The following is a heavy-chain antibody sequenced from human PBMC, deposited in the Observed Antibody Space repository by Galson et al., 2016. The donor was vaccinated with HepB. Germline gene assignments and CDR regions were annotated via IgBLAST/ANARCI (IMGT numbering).Heavy chain of an antibody. CDR1: GFTFTGYY. V-gene: IGHV1-2*02. CDR3: ARGGFYYGSGSYLTSH. J-gene: IGHJ4*02. D-gene: IGHD3-10*01. CDR2: INPNSGGI. Sequence: SGFTFTGYYLHWVRQAPGLGLEWMGWINPNSGGINYAQKFQGRVTLTRDTSISTAYMELTRLTSDDTAVYYCARGGFYYGSGSYLTSHWGQGTLVTVSS.